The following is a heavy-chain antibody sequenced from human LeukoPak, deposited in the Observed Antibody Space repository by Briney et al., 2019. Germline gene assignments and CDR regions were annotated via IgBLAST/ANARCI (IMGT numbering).Heavy chain of an antibody. J-gene: IGHJ4*01. CDR2: ISKDGNER. V-gene: IGHV3-30*03. CDR3: AREGSRGYYPY. CDR1: RFTSSVYP. Sequence: GGSLRLSCAASRFTSSVYPMHWVRQTPGKGLEWVAVISKDGNERHYADPVKDRFTISRDNSKNTVYLQIDSLSVEDTAVYYCAREGSRGYYPYWGQGILVTVSS. D-gene: IGHD3-22*01.